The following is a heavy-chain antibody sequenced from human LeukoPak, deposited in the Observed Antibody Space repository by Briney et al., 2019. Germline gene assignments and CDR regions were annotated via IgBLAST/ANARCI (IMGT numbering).Heavy chain of an antibody. CDR3: ARYPKSYSSGWTAFDI. CDR2: MYYSGIT. D-gene: IGHD6-19*01. CDR1: GGSISSSSSY. J-gene: IGHJ3*02. Sequence: PSETLSLTCTVSGGSISSSSSYWCWIRQSPGKGLEWIGSMYYSGITYYNPSLRSRVTMSVDTSKNQFSLKLSSVTAADTAVYYCARYPKSYSSGWTAFDIWGQGTMVTVSS. V-gene: IGHV4-39*01.